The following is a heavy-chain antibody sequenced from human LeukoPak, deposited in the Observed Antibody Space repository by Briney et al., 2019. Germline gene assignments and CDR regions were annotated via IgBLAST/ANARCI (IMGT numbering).Heavy chain of an antibody. V-gene: IGHV3-7*01. D-gene: IGHD1-7*01. Sequence: GGSLTLSCAASGLTFSSYWMSWVRQALGKGLEWVANIKQDGSEKYYVDSVKGRFTISRDNAKNSLYLQMNSLRAEDTAVYYCARTNWNYPRWFDPWGQGTLVTVSS. CDR2: IKQDGSEK. CDR3: ARTNWNYPRWFDP. J-gene: IGHJ5*02. CDR1: GLTFSSYW.